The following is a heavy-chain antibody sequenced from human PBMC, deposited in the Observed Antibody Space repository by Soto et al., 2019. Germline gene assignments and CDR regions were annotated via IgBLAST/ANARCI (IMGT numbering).Heavy chain of an antibody. CDR2: IYYSGST. Sequence: SETLSLTCTVSGGSISSYYWSWIRQPPGKGLEWIGYIYYSGSTNYNPSLKSRVTISVDTSKNQFSLKLSSVTAADTAVFYCARHAPSRLFYSSGWYYFDYWGQGTLVTVSS. D-gene: IGHD6-19*01. J-gene: IGHJ4*02. CDR3: ARHAPSRLFYSSGWYYFDY. V-gene: IGHV4-59*08. CDR1: GGSISSYY.